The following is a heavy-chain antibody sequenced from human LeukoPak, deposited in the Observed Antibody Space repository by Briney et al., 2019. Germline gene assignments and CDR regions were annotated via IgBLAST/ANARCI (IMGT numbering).Heavy chain of an antibody. D-gene: IGHD3-3*01. V-gene: IGHV3-33*01. J-gene: IGHJ4*02. CDR1: GFTFSSYG. CDR3: ARALGSIFGVPLNDY. CDR2: IWYDGSNK. Sequence: GGSLRLSCAASGFTFSSYGMHWVRQAPGKGLEWVAVIWYDGSNKYYADSVKGRFTISRDNSKNTLYLQMNSLRAEDTAVYYCARALGSIFGVPLNDYWGQGTLVTVSS.